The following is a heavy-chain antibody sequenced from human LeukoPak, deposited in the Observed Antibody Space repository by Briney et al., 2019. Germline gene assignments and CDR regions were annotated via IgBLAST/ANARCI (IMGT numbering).Heavy chain of an antibody. V-gene: IGHV3-21*01. CDR3: ARDVDNWNVDAFDI. CDR1: GFTFSSFN. CDR2: ISSSSSYI. Sequence: GGSPRLSCAASGFTFSSFNMNWVRQAPGKGLEWVSSISSSSSYIYYADSVKGRFTISRDNAKNSLYLQMNSLRAEDTAVYYCARDVDNWNVDAFDIWGQGTMVTVSS. D-gene: IGHD1-20*01. J-gene: IGHJ3*02.